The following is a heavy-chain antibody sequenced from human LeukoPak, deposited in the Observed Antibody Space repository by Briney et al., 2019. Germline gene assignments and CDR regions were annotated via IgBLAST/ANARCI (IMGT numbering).Heavy chain of an antibody. Sequence: ASVKVSCKASGYTFTGYYMHWVRQAPGQGLEWMGWINPNSGGTNYAQKFQGRVTMTRDTSIGTAYMELSRLRSDDTAVYYCATHYYGSGSYPYYYYYYGMDVWGQGTTVTVSS. CDR1: GYTFTGYY. V-gene: IGHV1-2*02. CDR3: ATHYYGSGSYPYYYYYYGMDV. J-gene: IGHJ6*02. CDR2: INPNSGGT. D-gene: IGHD3-10*01.